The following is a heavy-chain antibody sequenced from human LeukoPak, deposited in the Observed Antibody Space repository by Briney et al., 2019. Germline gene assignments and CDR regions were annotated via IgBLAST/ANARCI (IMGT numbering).Heavy chain of an antibody. D-gene: IGHD5-18*01. CDR1: GFTFSSYA. J-gene: IGHJ6*04. CDR3: ARDHGYSYGLGDNPSLIGV. CDR2: ISGSGGST. V-gene: IGHV3-23*01. Sequence: GGSLRLSCAASGFTFSSYAMSWVRQAPGKGLEWVSAISGSGGSTYYAASVKGRFTISRDNAKNSLYLQMNSLRAEDTAVYYCARDHGYSYGLGDNPSLIGVWGKGTTVTVSS.